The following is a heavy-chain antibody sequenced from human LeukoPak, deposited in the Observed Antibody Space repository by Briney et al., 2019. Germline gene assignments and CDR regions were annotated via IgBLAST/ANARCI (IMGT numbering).Heavy chain of an antibody. J-gene: IGHJ3*02. CDR3: ARDSCSSTSCYRPDAFDI. V-gene: IGHV1-18*01. CDR1: GYTFTSYG. D-gene: IGHD2-2*01. Sequence: ASVKVSCKASGYTFTSYGISWVRRAPGQGLEWMGWISAYNGNTNYAQKLQGRVTMTTDTSTSTAYMELRSLRSDDTAVYYCARDSCSSTSCYRPDAFDIWGQGTMVTVSS. CDR2: ISAYNGNT.